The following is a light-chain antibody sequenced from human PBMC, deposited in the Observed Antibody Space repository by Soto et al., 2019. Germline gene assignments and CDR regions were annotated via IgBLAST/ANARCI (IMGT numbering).Light chain of an antibody. CDR3: QSYDSSLSGFYV. CDR2: EVS. Sequence: QSVLTQPASVSGSPGQSITISCTGTSSDVGGYNYVSWYQHHPGKAPKLMIYEVSNRPSGVSYRFSGSKSGNTASLTISGLQAEDEADYYCQSYDSSLSGFYVFGTGTKVTVL. J-gene: IGLJ1*01. V-gene: IGLV2-14*01. CDR1: SSDVGGYNY.